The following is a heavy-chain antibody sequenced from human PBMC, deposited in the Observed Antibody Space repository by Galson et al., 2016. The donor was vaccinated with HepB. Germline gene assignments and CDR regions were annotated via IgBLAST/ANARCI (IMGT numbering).Heavy chain of an antibody. J-gene: IGHJ3*02. D-gene: IGHD3-16*02. CDR3: ARETNIVGSFDM. Sequence: SLRLSCAASGLTLSTSSVHWVRQAPGKGLEWVTTLLYDGVNKYYADSVQGRFAISRDNSKNEVYLQMDSLRTEDTAVYYCARETNIVGSFDMWGQGTMVTVSS. V-gene: IGHV3-30*09. CDR2: LLYDGVNK. CDR1: GLTLSTSS.